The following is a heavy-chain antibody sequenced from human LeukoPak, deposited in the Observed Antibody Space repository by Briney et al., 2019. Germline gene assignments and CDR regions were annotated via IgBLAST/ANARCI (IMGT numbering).Heavy chain of an antibody. CDR3: TKRTPEYGSSWCLDY. Sequence: GGSLRLSCAAAGFTFSSNTMSWVRQAPGRGLAWVSAIDGSGVTTFYADSVKGRFTISGDNSKNTLSLQMNSLRAEDTAIYYCTKRTPEYGSSWCLDYWGQGTLVTVSS. J-gene: IGHJ4*02. CDR2: IDGSGVTT. CDR1: GFTFSSNT. D-gene: IGHD6-13*01. V-gene: IGHV3-23*01.